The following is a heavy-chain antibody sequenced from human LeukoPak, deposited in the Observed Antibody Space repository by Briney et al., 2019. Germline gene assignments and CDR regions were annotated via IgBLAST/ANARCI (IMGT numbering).Heavy chain of an antibody. CDR3: ARVGSGSFPPNYFDY. CDR2: IYYSGST. D-gene: IGHD3-10*01. Sequence: SETLSLTCTVSGGSISSYYWSWIRQPPGKGLEWIGYIYYSGSTNYNPSLKSRVTISVDTSKNQFSLKLSSVTAADTAVYYCARVGSGSFPPNYFDYWGQGTLVTDSS. CDR1: GGSISSYY. J-gene: IGHJ4*02. V-gene: IGHV4-59*08.